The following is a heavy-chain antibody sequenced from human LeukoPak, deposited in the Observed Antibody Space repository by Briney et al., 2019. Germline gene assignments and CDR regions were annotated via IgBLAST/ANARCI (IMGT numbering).Heavy chain of an antibody. Sequence: SETLSLTCTVSGGSISSSSYYWGWIRQPPGKGLEWIGSIYYSGSTYYNPSLKSRVTISVDTSKNQFSLKLSSVTAADTAVYYCARDVYVWGSYRQYYFDYWGQGTLVTVSS. CDR3: ARDVYVWGSYRQYYFDY. CDR1: GGSISSSSYY. D-gene: IGHD3-16*02. V-gene: IGHV4-39*07. J-gene: IGHJ4*02. CDR2: IYYSGST.